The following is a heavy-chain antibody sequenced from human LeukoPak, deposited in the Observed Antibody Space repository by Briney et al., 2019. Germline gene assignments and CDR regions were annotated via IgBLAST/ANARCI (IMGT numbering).Heavy chain of an antibody. Sequence: QPGGSLRLSCAASGFTFSTYAMSWVRQAPGKGLEWVSTISSSGGSTYYADSVKGRFTISRDNSKNTLYLQMNSPRADDTAVYYCAKSPLRTRILLDYWGQGTLVTVSS. CDR1: GFTFSTYA. CDR2: ISSSGGST. CDR3: AKSPLRTRILLDY. D-gene: IGHD3-3*01. V-gene: IGHV3-23*01. J-gene: IGHJ4*02.